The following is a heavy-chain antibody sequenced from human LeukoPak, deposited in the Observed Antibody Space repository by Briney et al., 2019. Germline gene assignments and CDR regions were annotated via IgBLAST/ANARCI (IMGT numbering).Heavy chain of an antibody. D-gene: IGHD3-9*01. CDR1: GGTFSSYA. CDR2: ITPIFGTA. J-gene: IGHJ4*02. Sequence: SVKVSCKASGGTFSSYAISWVRQAPGQGLEWMGGITPIFGTANYAQKFQGRVTITTDESTSTAYMELSSLRSEDTAVYYCARGRYSNWGYFDYWGQGTLVTVSS. V-gene: IGHV1-69*05. CDR3: ARGRYSNWGYFDY.